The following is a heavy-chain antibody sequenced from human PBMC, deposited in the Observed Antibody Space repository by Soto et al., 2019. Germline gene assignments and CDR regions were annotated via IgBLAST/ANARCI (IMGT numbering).Heavy chain of an antibody. CDR2: IIPIFGTA. CDR1: GGTFSRYT. CDR3: AMSYFLVIPNAFDI. D-gene: IGHD3-9*01. Sequence: QVQLVQSGPEVKKPGSSVKVSCKASGGTFSRYTINWVRQAPGQGLEWIGGIIPIFGTANYAQKFQGRVTITADESTSTAYMELSSLRSEDTAVYYCAMSYFLVIPNAFDIWGQGTMVTVSS. V-gene: IGHV1-69*01. J-gene: IGHJ3*02.